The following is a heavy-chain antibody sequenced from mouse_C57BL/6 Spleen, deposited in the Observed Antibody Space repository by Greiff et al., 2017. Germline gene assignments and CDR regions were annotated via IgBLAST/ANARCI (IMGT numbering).Heavy chain of an antibody. CDR1: GYAFRSSW. V-gene: IGHV1-82*01. CDR3: ARRDDYFDY. Sequence: VQVVESGPELVKPGASVKISCKASGYAFRSSWMNWVKQRPGKGLEWIGRIYPGDGDTNYNGKFKGKATLTADKASSTAYMQLSSLTSEDSAVYFCARRDDYFDYWGQGTTLTVSS. J-gene: IGHJ2*01. CDR2: IYPGDGDT. D-gene: IGHD2-3*01.